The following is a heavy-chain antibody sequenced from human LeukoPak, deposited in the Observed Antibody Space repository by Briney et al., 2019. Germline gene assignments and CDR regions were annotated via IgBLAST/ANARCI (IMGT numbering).Heavy chain of an antibody. CDR1: GFTFSSNI. CDR2: ISGSSSYI. D-gene: IGHD3-16*01. J-gene: IGHJ4*02. V-gene: IGHV3-21*01. CDR3: ARERGGSGNYYFAY. Sequence: PGGSLRLSCSASGFTFSSNIMNWVRQAPGKGLEWVSSISGSSSYIYYADSVKGRFTISRDKAKNSMFLQMNSLRVEDTAVYYCARERGGSGNYYFAYWGQGTLVTVSS.